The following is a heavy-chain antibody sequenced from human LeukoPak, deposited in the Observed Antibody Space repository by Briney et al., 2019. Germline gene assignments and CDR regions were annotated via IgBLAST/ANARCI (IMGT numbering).Heavy chain of an antibody. V-gene: IGHV4-30-2*01. CDR3: SKKKSCGGGCYSSFDY. CDR1: GGSISSGGYS. J-gene: IGHJ4*02. CDR2: IYHSGST. D-gene: IGHD2-21*02. Sequence: SQTLSLTCAVSGGSISSGGYSWSWIRQPPGKGLEWTGYIYHSGSTYYNPSLKSRVTISADKSKNQFSLKLNSVTAADTAVYYFSKKKSCGGGCYSSFDYWGQGTLVTVSS.